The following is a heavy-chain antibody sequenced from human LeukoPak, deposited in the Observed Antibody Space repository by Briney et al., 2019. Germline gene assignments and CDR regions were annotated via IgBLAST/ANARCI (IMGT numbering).Heavy chain of an antibody. Sequence: ASVKVSCKASGGTFSSYAISWVRQAAGQGLEWMRRIIPIFGIANYAQKFKGRVTITADKSTSTAYIELRSLRSDDTAVYYCARAAGRQWLVQRAKYFQHWGQGPLVTVSS. V-gene: IGHV1-69*04. J-gene: IGHJ1*01. CDR1: GGTFSSYA. CDR3: ARAAGRQWLVQRAKYFQH. CDR2: IIPIFGIA. D-gene: IGHD6-19*01.